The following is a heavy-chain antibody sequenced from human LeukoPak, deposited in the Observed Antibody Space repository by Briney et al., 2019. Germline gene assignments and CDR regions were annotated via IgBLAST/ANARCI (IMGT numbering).Heavy chain of an antibody. CDR2: ISVSGGST. J-gene: IGHJ5*02. D-gene: IGHD1-26*01. CDR1: GFTFSRFG. Sequence: PGGSLRLSCAASGFTFSRFGMHWARRAPGKGLEWVSSISVSGGSTNYAGSVKGRFTISRDNSKNTLYLQMSSLRAEDTAGYYCGKGQRGIGDPWGQGTLVTVSS. V-gene: IGHV3-23*01. CDR3: GKGQRGIGDP.